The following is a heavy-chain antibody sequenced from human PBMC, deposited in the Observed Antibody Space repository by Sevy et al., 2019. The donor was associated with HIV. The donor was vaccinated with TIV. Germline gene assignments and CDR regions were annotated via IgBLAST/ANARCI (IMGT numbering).Heavy chain of an antibody. Sequence: ASVKVSCKSSGYTFTTHDLSWVRHAPGQGLEWMGWMSPYNGDTNYAQKFQGRVTMAADTSTSTAYMELKSLRSGDTAVYYCAVHMTTSFDHWGQGTLVTVSS. CDR3: AVHMTTSFDH. CDR2: MSPYNGDT. D-gene: IGHD4-4*01. J-gene: IGHJ4*02. CDR1: GYTFTTHD. V-gene: IGHV1-18*01.